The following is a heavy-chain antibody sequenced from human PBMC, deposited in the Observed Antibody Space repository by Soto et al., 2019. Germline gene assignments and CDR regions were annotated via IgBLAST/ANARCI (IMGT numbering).Heavy chain of an antibody. CDR1: GGSISSSSYY. CDR2: IYYSGST. J-gene: IGHJ6*03. CDR3: ARLPENYYYYMDV. V-gene: IGHV4-39*01. Sequence: SETLSLTCTVSGGSISSSSYYWGWIRQPPGKGLEWIGSIYYSGSTYYNPSLKSRVTISVDTSKNQFSLKLSSVTAADTAVYYCARLPENYYYYMDVWGKGTTVTVSS.